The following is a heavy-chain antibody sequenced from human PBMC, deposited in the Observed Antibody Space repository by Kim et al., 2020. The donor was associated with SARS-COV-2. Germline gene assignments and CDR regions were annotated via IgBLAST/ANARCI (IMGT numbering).Heavy chain of an antibody. CDR3: ARGEGYCSSTSCYLIDY. V-gene: IGHV3-21*01. Sequence: GGSLRLSCAASGFTFSSYSMNWVRQAPGKGLEWVSSISSSSSYIYYADSVKGRFTISRDNAKNSLYLQMNSLRAEDTAVYYCARGEGYCSSTSCYLIDYWGQGTLVTVSS. CDR2: ISSSSSYI. CDR1: GFTFSSYS. J-gene: IGHJ4*02. D-gene: IGHD2-2*01.